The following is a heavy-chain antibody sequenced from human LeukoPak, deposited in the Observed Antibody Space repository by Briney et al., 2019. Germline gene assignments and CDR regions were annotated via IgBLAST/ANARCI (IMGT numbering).Heavy chain of an antibody. CDR1: GFTFSNFR. Sequence: GGSLRLSCAASGFTFSNFRMHWVRQGPGKGLVWVSRINSDGSSTSYADSVKGRFTISRDNAKNTLYLQMNSLRAEDTAVYYCARDWVTMIDYWGQGTLVTVSS. CDR2: INSDGSST. D-gene: IGHD3-22*01. J-gene: IGHJ4*02. V-gene: IGHV3-74*01. CDR3: ARDWVTMIDY.